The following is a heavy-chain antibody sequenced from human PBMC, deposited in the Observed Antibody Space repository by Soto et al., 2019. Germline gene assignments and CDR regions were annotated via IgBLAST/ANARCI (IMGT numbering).Heavy chain of an antibody. CDR2: ISAYNGNT. CDR3: AREPYSHDSSGYYFNWFDP. V-gene: IGHV1-18*01. CDR1: GYTFTSYG. J-gene: IGHJ5*02. Sequence: ASVKVSCKASGYTFTSYGISWVRQAPGQGFEWMGWISAYNGNTNYAQKLQGRVTMTTDTSTSTAYMELRSLRSDDTAVYYCAREPYSHDSSGYYFNWFDPWGQGTLVTVSS. D-gene: IGHD3-22*01.